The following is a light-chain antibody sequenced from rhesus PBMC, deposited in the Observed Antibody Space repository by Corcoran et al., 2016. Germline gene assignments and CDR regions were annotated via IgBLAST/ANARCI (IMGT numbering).Light chain of an antibody. CDR1: QSVGSY. Sequence: ETVVTQSPATLSLSPGERATLSCRASQSVGSYLAWYQQKPGQATRLLIYGASSRATGIPDRFRGSGSGTDFTLTVSSLEPEDIGVYYCQQSSNLSRTFGQGTKVEIK. CDR3: QQSSNLSRT. CDR2: GAS. V-gene: IGKV3-24*04. J-gene: IGKJ1*01.